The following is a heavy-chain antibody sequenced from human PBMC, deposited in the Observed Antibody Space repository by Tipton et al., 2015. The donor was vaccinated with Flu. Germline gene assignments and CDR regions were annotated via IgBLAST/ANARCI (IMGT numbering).Heavy chain of an antibody. CDR3: ARVSPGVESWFDP. Sequence: LRLSCTVSGGSISSYYWSWIRQPPGKGLEWIGHIYYSGSTNYSPSLKSRVTISVDTFKNQFSLKLSSVTAADTAVYYCARVSPGVESWFDPWGQGTLVTVSS. D-gene: IGHD3-3*01. CDR2: IYYSGST. V-gene: IGHV4-59*01. CDR1: GGSISSYY. J-gene: IGHJ5*02.